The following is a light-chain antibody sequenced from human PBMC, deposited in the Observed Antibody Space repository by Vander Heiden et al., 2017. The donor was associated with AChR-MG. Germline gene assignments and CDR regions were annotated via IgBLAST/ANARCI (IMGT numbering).Light chain of an antibody. Sequence: QSVLTQPPSASGTPGQRVTISCSGSSSNIGSNTVNWYQQLPGTAPKLLIDIKNQRPSGVPDRFSGSKSGTSASLATSGLQSEDEADYDCAAWDDSLNGPWVFGGGTKLTVL. CDR3: AAWDDSLNGPWV. J-gene: IGLJ2*01. V-gene: IGLV1-44*01. CDR1: SSNIGSNT. CDR2: IKN.